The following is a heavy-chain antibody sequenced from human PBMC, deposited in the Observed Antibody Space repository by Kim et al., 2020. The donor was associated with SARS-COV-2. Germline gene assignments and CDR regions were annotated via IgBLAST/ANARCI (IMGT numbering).Heavy chain of an antibody. CDR1: GYTFTGYY. CDR2: INPNSGGT. V-gene: IGHV1-2*06. D-gene: IGHD3-3*01. CDR3: AVSRRVFGVVNHYYGMDV. Sequence: ASVKVSCKASGYTFTGYYMHWVRQAPGQGLEWMGRINPNSGGTNYAQKFQDRVTMTRDTSISTAYMELSRLRSDDTAVYYCAVSRRVFGVVNHYYGMDVWGQGTTVTVSS. J-gene: IGHJ6*02.